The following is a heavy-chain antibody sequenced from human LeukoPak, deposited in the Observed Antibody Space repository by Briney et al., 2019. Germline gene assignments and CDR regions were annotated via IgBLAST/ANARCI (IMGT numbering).Heavy chain of an antibody. CDR3: AREPKPGLIDY. D-gene: IGHD3-16*01. CDR2: IYTSGST. Sequence: SETLSLTCTVSGGSISSGSYYWSWIRQPAGKGLEWIGRIYTSGSTNYNPSLKSRVTISVDTSKNQFSLKLSSVTAADTAVYYCAREPKPGLIDYWGQGTLVTVSS. V-gene: IGHV4-61*02. J-gene: IGHJ4*02. CDR1: GGSISSGSYY.